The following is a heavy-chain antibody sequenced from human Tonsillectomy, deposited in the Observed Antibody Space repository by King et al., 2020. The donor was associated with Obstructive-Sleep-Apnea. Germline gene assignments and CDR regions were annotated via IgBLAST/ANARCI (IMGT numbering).Heavy chain of an antibody. Sequence: QLVQSGAEVKRVGASLKVSCKASGYTFTDYYIHWVRQAPGQGLEWLGWINADSGGTKYAQNFQGWVTMTRDTSIRTAYMELRWLRSDDTAVYFCARDHLAVAGIGVEGFQHWGQGTLVTVSS. J-gene: IGHJ1*01. CDR3: ARDHLAVAGIGVEGFQH. CDR1: GYTFTDYY. D-gene: IGHD6-13*01. CDR2: INADSGGT. V-gene: IGHV1-2*04.